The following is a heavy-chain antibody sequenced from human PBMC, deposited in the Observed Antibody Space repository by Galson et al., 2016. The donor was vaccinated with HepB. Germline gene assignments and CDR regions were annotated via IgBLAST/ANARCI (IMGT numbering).Heavy chain of an antibody. V-gene: IGHV3-74*01. CDR3: VRGGRTFYGVDF. J-gene: IGHJ6*01. CDR1: GFAFSNCW. Sequence: SLRLSCAASGFAFSNCWMDWVRQAPGKGPVWVSHISTDGATANYADFVQGRFIISRDNAKSTLYLQVNSVRAEDTAVYYCVRGGRTFYGVDFWGQGATVTVSS. CDR2: ISTDGATA. D-gene: IGHD3-16*01.